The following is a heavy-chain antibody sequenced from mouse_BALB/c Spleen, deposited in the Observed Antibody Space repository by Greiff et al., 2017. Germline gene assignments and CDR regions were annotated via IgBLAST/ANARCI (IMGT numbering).Heavy chain of an antibody. CDR2: ISYSGST. Sequence: EVKLVESGPGLVKPSQSLSLTCTVTGYSITSDYAWNWIRQFPGNKLEWMGYISYSGSTSYNPSLKSRISITRDTSKNQFFLQLNSVTTEDTATYYCAREGRIYYGNYRYFDVWGAGTTVTVSS. J-gene: IGHJ1*01. D-gene: IGHD2-1*01. V-gene: IGHV3-2*02. CDR1: GYSITSDYA. CDR3: AREGRIYYGNYRYFDV.